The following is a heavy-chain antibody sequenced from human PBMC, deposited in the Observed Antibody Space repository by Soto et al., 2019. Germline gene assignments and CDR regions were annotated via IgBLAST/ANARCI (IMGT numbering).Heavy chain of an antibody. CDR2: IDWDDDK. CDR3: ARSLGRDGSVDQ. V-gene: IGHV2-70*13. D-gene: IGHD2-15*01. CDR1: GFSLSTSGMC. J-gene: IGHJ4*02. Sequence: VSGPTLVNPTQTLILTCTFSGFSLSTSGMCVSWIRQPPGKALEWLALIDWDDDKYYNTSLKTRLTISKDTSKNQVVLTMTNMDPEDTATYYCARSLGRDGSVDQWGQGTLVTVSS.